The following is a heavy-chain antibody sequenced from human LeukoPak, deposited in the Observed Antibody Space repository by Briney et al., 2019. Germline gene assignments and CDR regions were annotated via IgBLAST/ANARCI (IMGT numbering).Heavy chain of an antibody. J-gene: IGHJ4*02. CDR2: IYYSGST. Sequence: PSETLSLTCTVSGVSISSYYWSWIRQPPGKGLEWIGYIYYSGSTNYNPSLKSRVTISVDTSKNQFSLKLSSVTAADTAVYYCARESPRGWVDYWGQGTLVTVSS. D-gene: IGHD6-19*01. V-gene: IGHV4-59*01. CDR3: ARESPRGWVDY. CDR1: GVSISSYY.